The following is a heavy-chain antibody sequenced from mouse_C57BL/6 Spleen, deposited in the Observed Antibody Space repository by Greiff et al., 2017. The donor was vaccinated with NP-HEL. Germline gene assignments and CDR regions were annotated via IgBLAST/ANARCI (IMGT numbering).Heavy chain of an antibody. V-gene: IGHV5-6*01. Sequence: EVKLMESGGDLVKPGGSLKLSCAASGFTFSSYGMSWVRQTPDKRLEWVATISSGGSYTYYPDSVKGRFTISRDNAKNTLYLQMSSLKSEDTAMYYCARHEGYEGYAMDYWGQGTSVTVSS. CDR2: ISSGGSYT. CDR3: ARHEGYEGYAMDY. J-gene: IGHJ4*01. D-gene: IGHD2-2*01. CDR1: GFTFSSYG.